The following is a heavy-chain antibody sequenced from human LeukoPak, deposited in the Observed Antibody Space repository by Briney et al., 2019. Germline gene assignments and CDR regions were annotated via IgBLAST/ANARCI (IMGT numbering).Heavy chain of an antibody. D-gene: IGHD5-24*01. J-gene: IGHJ4*02. Sequence: PGGSLRLSCTASGFSFSRYWLSWVRQAPGKGLEWVANIKFDGNEKYYVDSVKGRFTISRDNAKNSLYLQMNSLRAEDTAIYYCARLDGAFDNWGQGTLVTVSS. CDR1: GFSFSRYW. CDR3: ARLDGAFDN. V-gene: IGHV3-7*01. CDR2: IKFDGNEK.